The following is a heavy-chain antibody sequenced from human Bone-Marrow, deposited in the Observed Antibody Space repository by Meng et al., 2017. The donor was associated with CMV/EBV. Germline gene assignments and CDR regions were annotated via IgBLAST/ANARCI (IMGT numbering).Heavy chain of an antibody. CDR3: AKVGFQLLSFDY. CDR2: ISGSGNST. J-gene: IGHJ4*02. Sequence: GESLKISCAASGFNFSSYAMSWVRQAPGQGLEWVSGISGSGNSTYYADSVKGRFTISRDNSKNTLYLQMSSLRAEDTAVYSCAKVGFQLLSFDYWGQGTLVTGSS. D-gene: IGHD2-2*01. CDR1: GFNFSSYA. V-gene: IGHV3-23*01.